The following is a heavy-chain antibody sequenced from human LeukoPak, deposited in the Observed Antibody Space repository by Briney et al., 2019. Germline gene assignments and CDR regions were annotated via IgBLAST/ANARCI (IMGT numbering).Heavy chain of an antibody. Sequence: PSETLSLTCTVSGGSISGGTYYWSWIRQPAGKGLEWIGRIYTNESTNYNPSLKSRVTISVDTSKNQFSLKLSSVTAADTAVYYCARRDYSSGWSFDYWGQGALVTVSS. CDR1: GGSISGGTYY. V-gene: IGHV4-61*02. D-gene: IGHD6-19*01. J-gene: IGHJ4*02. CDR3: ARRDYSSGWSFDY. CDR2: IYTNEST.